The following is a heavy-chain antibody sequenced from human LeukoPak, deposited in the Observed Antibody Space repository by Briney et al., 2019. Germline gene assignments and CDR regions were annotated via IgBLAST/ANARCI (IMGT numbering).Heavy chain of an antibody. V-gene: IGHV1-18*01. D-gene: IGHD3-22*01. CDR3: ARDEYYYDSSGYYSPPFDY. Sequence: GASVKVSCKASGYTFTSYGISWVRQAPGHGLEWMGWISAYNGNTNYAQKLQGRVTMTTDTSTSTAYMELRSLRSDDTAVYYCARDEYYYDSSGYYSPPFDYWGQGTLVTVSS. CDR1: GYTFTSYG. CDR2: ISAYNGNT. J-gene: IGHJ4*02.